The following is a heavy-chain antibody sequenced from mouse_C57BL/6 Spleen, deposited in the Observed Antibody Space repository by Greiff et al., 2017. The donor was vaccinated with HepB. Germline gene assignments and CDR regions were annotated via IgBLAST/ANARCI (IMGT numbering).Heavy chain of an antibody. Sequence: EVQLVESGGGLVKPGGSLKLSCAASGFTFSDYGMHWVRQAPEKGLEWVGYISSGSSTIYYADTVKGRFTISRDNAKNTLFLQMTSLRSEDTAMYYCARDYGGAWFAYWGQGTLVTVSA. CDR2: ISSGSSTI. V-gene: IGHV5-17*01. J-gene: IGHJ3*01. CDR3: ARDYGGAWFAY. CDR1: GFTFSDYG. D-gene: IGHD1-1*01.